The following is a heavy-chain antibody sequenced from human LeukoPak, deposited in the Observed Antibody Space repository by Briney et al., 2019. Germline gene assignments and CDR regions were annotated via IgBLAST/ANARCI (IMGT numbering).Heavy chain of an antibody. CDR3: ASGGTTVYDRSYYYGMDV. V-gene: IGHV4-34*01. Sequence: NPSETLSLTCAVYGGSFSGYYWSWIRQPPVNGLEWIGEINHSGSTNYNPSLKSRVTISVDTSKNQFSLKLSSVTAADTAVYYCASGGTTVYDRSYYYGMDVWGQGTTVTVSS. CDR1: GGSFSGYY. D-gene: IGHD4-17*01. CDR2: INHSGST. J-gene: IGHJ6*02.